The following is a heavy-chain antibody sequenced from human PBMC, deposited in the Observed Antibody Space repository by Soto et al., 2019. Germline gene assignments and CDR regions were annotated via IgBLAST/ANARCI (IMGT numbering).Heavy chain of an antibody. CDR3: ARDSAAAAGLSFDS. CDR1: GYTFTDYY. CDR2: INDNSGAT. V-gene: IGHV1-2*02. D-gene: IGHD6-13*01. Sequence: QVQLVQSGAEVKTPGASVRVSCKASGYTFTDYYMHWARRAPGQGLEWMGWINDNSGATRYSQRFQGRVTLTRDTSISTAYMELSSLRSDDTAVYYCARDSAAAAGLSFDSWGQGTLVTVSS. J-gene: IGHJ4*02.